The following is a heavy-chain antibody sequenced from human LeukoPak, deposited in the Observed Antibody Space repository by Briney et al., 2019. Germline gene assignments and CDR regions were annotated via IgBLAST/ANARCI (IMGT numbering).Heavy chain of an antibody. D-gene: IGHD6-13*01. J-gene: IGHJ4*02. Sequence: GGSLRLSCAASGFTFSSYGMHWARQAPGKGLEWVAVISYDGSNKYYADSVKGRFTISRDNSKNTLYLQMNSLRAEDTAVYYCAKDGGAAAAIDYWGQGTLVTVSS. CDR3: AKDGGAAAAIDY. CDR1: GFTFSSYG. V-gene: IGHV3-30*18. CDR2: ISYDGSNK.